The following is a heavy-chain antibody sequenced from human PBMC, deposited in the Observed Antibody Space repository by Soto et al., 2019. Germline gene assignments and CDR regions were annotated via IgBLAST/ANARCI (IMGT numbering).Heavy chain of an antibody. CDR3: ARGGIAALYWFDP. CDR1: GYIFSNYY. V-gene: IGHV1-2*04. CDR2: INPNSGGT. J-gene: IGHJ5*02. D-gene: IGHD6-13*01. Sequence: ASVKVSCKASGYIFSNYYIYWVRQAPGQGLEWMGWINPNSGGTNYAQKFQGWVTMTRDTSISTAYMELSRLRSDDTAVYYCARGGIAALYWFDPWGQGTLVTVSS.